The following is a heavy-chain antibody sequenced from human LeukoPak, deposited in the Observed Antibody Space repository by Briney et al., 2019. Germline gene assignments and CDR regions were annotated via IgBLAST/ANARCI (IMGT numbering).Heavy chain of an antibody. D-gene: IGHD3-22*01. V-gene: IGHV3-33*06. J-gene: IGHJ4*02. CDR1: GFTFSSYG. Sequence: GGSLRLSCAASGFTFSSYGMHWVRQAPGKGLEWVAVIWYDGSNKYYADSVKGRFTISRDNSKNTLYLQMNSLRADDTAVYYCAKRGYYDSSGFSPLTYWGQGTLVTVPS. CDR2: IWYDGSNK. CDR3: AKRGYYDSSGFSPLTY.